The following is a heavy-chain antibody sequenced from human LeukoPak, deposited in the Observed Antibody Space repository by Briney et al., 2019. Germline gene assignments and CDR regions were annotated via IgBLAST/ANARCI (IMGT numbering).Heavy chain of an antibody. Sequence: AGSLRLSCAASGFTFSSNAMSWVRQAPGKGLEWVSAISGSGGSTYYADSVKGRFTISRDNSKNTLYLQMNSLRAEDTAVYYCAGGPTYYYGSGSYPDYWGQGTLVTVSS. CDR1: GFTFSSNA. V-gene: IGHV3-23*01. J-gene: IGHJ4*02. D-gene: IGHD3-10*01. CDR2: ISGSGGST. CDR3: AGGPTYYYGSGSYPDY.